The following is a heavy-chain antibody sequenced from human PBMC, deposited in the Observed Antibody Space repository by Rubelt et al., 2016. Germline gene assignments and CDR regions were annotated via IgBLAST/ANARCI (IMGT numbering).Heavy chain of an antibody. CDR3: ARGRMGFHYYYYGMDV. D-gene: IGHD1-26*01. J-gene: IGHJ6*02. Sequence: QVQLQQWGAGLLKPSETLSLTCAVYGGSFSGYYWSWIRQPPGKGLEWIGEINHSGSTNYNPSLKIRVTISVDTSKNQFSLKLSSVTAADTAVYYCARGRMGFHYYYYGMDVWGQGTTVTVSS. CDR2: INHSGST. V-gene: IGHV4-34*01. CDR1: GGSFSGYY.